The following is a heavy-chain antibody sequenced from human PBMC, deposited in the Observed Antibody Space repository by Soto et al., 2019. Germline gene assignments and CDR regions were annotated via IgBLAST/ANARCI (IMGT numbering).Heavy chain of an antibody. J-gene: IGHJ6*02. D-gene: IGHD3-22*01. Sequence: LKISCKASGATFSSFWIAWVRQVPEKGLEWMGTINLDDSDTTYSPSFQGQVTISADKSLNTAYLQWNSLKASDTAIFFCAKSDYFHTSGSLYGLDVWGQGTTVTVSS. V-gene: IGHV5-51*01. CDR3: AKSDYFHTSGSLYGLDV. CDR2: INLDDSDT. CDR1: GATFSSFW.